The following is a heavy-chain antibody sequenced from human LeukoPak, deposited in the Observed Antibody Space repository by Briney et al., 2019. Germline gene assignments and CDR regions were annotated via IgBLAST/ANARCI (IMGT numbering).Heavy chain of an antibody. CDR2: IYYSGNT. V-gene: IGHV4-59*01. Sequence: PSETLSLTCSVSGDSISNYYWSWIRQPPGKGLEWIGYIYYSGNTDYNPSLKSRVTISVDTSKNQFSLRLNSVPAADTAVYYCARYRNEALFAFDIWGQGTMVTVSS. D-gene: IGHD1-14*01. CDR3: ARYRNEALFAFDI. CDR1: GDSISNYY. J-gene: IGHJ3*02.